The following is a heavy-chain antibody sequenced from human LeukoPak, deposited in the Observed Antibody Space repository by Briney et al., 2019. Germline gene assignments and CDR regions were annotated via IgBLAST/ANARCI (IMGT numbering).Heavy chain of an antibody. J-gene: IGHJ6*03. CDR1: GGFLSSYY. V-gene: IGHV4-59*08. CDR3: ARNYYYYYMDV. Sequence: SETLSLTCSVSGGFLSSYYWSWIRQPPGKGLEWIGYIYSSGSTNYNPSLKSRVTISVDTSKNHFSLNLTSVTAADTALYYCARNYYYYYMDVWGKGTTVTVSS. CDR2: IYSSGST.